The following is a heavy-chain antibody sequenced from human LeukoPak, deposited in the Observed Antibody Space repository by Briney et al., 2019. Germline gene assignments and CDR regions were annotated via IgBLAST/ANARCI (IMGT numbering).Heavy chain of an antibody. CDR3: AKGLKGCSGSSCYYFFDF. D-gene: IGHD2-15*01. CDR1: GFTFSSYA. J-gene: IGHJ4*02. Sequence: GGSLRLSCAASGFTFSSYAMSWVRQAPGKGLEWVLAISGSGGSTYYADSVKGRFTISRDNSKNTLYLQMNSLRAEDMAVYYCAKGLKGCSGSSCYYFFDFWGQGALITVSS. CDR2: ISGSGGST. V-gene: IGHV3-23*01.